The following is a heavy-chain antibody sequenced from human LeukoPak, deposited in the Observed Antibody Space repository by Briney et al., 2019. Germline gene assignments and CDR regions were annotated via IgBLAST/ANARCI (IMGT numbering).Heavy chain of an antibody. CDR1: GYTFTSYG. D-gene: IGHD2-2*01. Sequence: GASVKVSCKASGYTFTSYGISWVRQGPGQGRVWVGWISAYTVNTNSAQKIQGRVRMNTDTSTSTAYMELRSLRSDDTAVYYCARGGGYCSSTSCPIGGGMDVWGKGTPVTVSS. CDR3: ARGGGYCSSTSCPIGGGMDV. V-gene: IGHV1-18*01. CDR2: ISAYTVNT. J-gene: IGHJ6*04.